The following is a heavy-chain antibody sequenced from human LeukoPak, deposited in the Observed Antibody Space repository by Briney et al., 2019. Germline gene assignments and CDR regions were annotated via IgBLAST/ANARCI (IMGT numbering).Heavy chain of an antibody. D-gene: IGHD6-13*01. CDR1: GGSINSYY. Sequence: SETLSLTCTLSGGSINSYYWSWIRQPAGKGLEWLGRIYPSGTTNYNPSLKSRVTMSVDTSKNQFSLKLSSVTAADTAVYYCARDVIAAPGTADYWGQGTLVTVSS. CDR2: IYPSGTT. J-gene: IGHJ4*02. CDR3: ARDVIAAPGTADY. V-gene: IGHV4-4*07.